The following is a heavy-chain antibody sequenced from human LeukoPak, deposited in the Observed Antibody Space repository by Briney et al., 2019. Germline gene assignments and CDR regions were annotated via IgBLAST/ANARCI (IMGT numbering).Heavy chain of an antibody. CDR1: EFTFSNYA. D-gene: IGHD3-10*01. CDR2: IRGGGGST. J-gene: IGHJ4*02. Sequence: PGGSLRLSCAASEFTFSNYAMNWVRQAPGKGLEWVSSIRGGGGSTDYADSVMGRFTISRDNSKNTLYLQMNSLRAEDTAVYYCARGSGSYTYYFDYWGQGTLVTVSS. CDR3: ARGSGSYTYYFDY. V-gene: IGHV3-23*01.